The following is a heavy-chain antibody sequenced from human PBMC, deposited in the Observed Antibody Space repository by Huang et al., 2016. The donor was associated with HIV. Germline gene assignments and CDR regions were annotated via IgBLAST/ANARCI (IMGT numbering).Heavy chain of an antibody. D-gene: IGHD3-22*01. CDR1: GGSLSGDY. V-gene: IGHV4-34*01. J-gene: IGHJ3*02. CDR2: INHSGST. Sequence: QVQLHQWGAGLLKPSETLSLTCAVYGGSLSGDYWSWIRQPPGKGLEWIGEINHSGSTNYNPSLKSRGSVSVDMSKNQFALKLSSVIAADTAMYYCARNYDSSGYDAFDIWGQGTMVSVSS. CDR3: ARNYDSSGYDAFDI.